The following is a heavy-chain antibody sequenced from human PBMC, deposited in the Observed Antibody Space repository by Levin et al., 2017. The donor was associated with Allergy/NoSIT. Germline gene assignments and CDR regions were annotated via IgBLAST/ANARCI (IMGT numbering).Heavy chain of an antibody. CDR1: GSSFTSYW. D-gene: IGHD5-18*01. CDR3: ARYTYGGAATRIDY. J-gene: IGHJ4*02. V-gene: IGHV5-51*01. Sequence: PGGSLRLSCKGSGSSFTSYWIGWVRQMPGKGLEWMGIIYPGDSDTRYSPSFQGQVTISADKSISTAYLQWSSLKASDTAMYYCARYTYGGAATRIDYWGQGTLVTVSS. CDR2: IYPGDSDT.